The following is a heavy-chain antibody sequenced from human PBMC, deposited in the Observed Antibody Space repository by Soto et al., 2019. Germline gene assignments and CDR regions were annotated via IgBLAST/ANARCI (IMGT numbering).Heavy chain of an antibody. D-gene: IGHD3-22*01. CDR1: GFTFSSYW. CDR2: INSDGSST. J-gene: IGHJ5*02. V-gene: IGHV3-74*01. Sequence: GGSLRLSCAASGFTFSSYWMHWVRQAPGKGLVWVSRINSDGSSTSYADSVKGRFTISRDNAKNTLYLQMNSLRAEDTAVYYCARAVYYYDSSPKFDPWGQGTLVTVSS. CDR3: ARAVYYYDSSPKFDP.